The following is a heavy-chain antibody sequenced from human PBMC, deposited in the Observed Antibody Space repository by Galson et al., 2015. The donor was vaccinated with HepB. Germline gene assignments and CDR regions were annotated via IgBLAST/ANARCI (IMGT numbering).Heavy chain of an antibody. J-gene: IGHJ6*02. D-gene: IGHD2-21*02. CDR1: GFTVSSNY. Sequence: SLRLSCAASGFTVSSNYMSWVRQAPGKGLEWVSVIYSGGSTYYADSVKGRSTISRDNSKNTLYLQMNSLRAEDTAVYYCARGVRVVTTIALDVWGQGTTVTVSS. CDR2: IYSGGST. CDR3: ARGVRVVTTIALDV. V-gene: IGHV3-66*02.